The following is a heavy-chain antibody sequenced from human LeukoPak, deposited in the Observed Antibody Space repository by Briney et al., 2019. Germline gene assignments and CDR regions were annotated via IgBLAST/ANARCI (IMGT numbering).Heavy chain of an antibody. CDR2: ISHTEGT. Sequence: PSETLSLTCGVFGVSINDYYWSWILQSAGKGLEWIGEISHTEGTRYNPSLESRVTMSVGTSENQLSLKLIFVTAADTAVYYCARIRCGHSGSVCYNHWGLGTLVTVSS. CDR1: GVSINDYY. J-gene: IGHJ1*01. CDR3: ARIRCGHSGSVCYNH. V-gene: IGHV4-34*01. D-gene: IGHD3-9*01.